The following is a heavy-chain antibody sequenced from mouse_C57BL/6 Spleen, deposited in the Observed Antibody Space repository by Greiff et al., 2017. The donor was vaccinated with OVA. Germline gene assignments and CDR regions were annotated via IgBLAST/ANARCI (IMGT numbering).Heavy chain of an antibody. J-gene: IGHJ2*01. CDR2: ISSGGSYT. D-gene: IGHD1-1*01. CDR1: GFTFSSYG. Sequence: EVQGVESGGDLVKPGGSLKLSCAASGFTFSSYGMSWVRQTPAKRLEWVATISSGGSYTYYPDSVKGRFTISRDNAKNTLYLQMSSLKSEDTAMDYWASTVELGDYFDYWGQGTTLAVSS. V-gene: IGHV5-6*01. CDR3: ASTVELGDYFDY.